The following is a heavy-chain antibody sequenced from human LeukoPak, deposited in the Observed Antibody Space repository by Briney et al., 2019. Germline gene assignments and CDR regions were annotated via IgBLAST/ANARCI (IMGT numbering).Heavy chain of an antibody. V-gene: IGHV1-18*01. J-gene: IGHJ4*02. CDR3: ARAPFGGVIVTENYYFDY. D-gene: IGHD3-16*02. CDR2: ISAYNGNT. Sequence: ASVKVSCKASGYTFTNYGISWVRQAPGQGLEWMGWISAYNGNTNYAQKLQGRVTMTTDTSTSTAYMELSSLRSEDTAVYYCARAPFGGVIVTENYYFDYWGQGTLVTVSS. CDR1: GYTFTNYG.